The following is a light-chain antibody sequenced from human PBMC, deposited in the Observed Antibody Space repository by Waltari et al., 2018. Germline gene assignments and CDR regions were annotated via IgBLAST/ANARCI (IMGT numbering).Light chain of an antibody. J-gene: IGLJ3*02. CDR3: CSYANSKWV. V-gene: IGLV2-11*01. CDR2: GVD. CDR1: SSDVGGYDY. Sequence: QSVLTQPRSVSGSPGPSVAISCTGTSSDVGGYDYVSWYQQYPGKAPKGMIYGVDKRPAGVPDRFSGSKSGNTASLSISELQAEDEADYYCCSYANSKWVFGGGTKLTVL.